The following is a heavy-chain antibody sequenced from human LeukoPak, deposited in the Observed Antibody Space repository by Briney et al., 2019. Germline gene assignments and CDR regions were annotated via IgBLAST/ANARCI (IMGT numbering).Heavy chain of an antibody. D-gene: IGHD3-9*01. J-gene: IGHJ4*02. CDR1: GFTVSSNS. CDR2: IYSGSST. Sequence: GGSLRLSCAASGFTVSSNSLSWVRQAPGKGLEWVSIIYSGSSTYYADSVKGRFTISRDNSENTLYLQLNSLRPDDTAVYYCARVRVILTTMASFSYWGLGTLVTVSS. CDR3: ARVRVILTTMASFSY. V-gene: IGHV3-53*05.